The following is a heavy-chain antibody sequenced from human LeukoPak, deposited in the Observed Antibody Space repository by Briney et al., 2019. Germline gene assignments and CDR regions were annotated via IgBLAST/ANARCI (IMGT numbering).Heavy chain of an antibody. Sequence: ASVKVSCKAPGGTFSSYAISWVRQAPGQGLEWMGGIIPLLGTANYAQKFQGRVTITADDSTSTAYMELSSLRSEDTAVYYCARSSYHLRYSSGWYYWGQGTLVTVSS. D-gene: IGHD6-19*01. J-gene: IGHJ4*02. CDR1: GGTFSSYA. CDR2: IIPLLGTA. CDR3: ARSSYHLRYSSGWYY. V-gene: IGHV1-69*13.